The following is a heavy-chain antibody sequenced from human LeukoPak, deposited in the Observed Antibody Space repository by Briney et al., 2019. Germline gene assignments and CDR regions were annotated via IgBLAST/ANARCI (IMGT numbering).Heavy chain of an antibody. CDR3: ARHLGYYGSGSYSWFDP. CDR2: IYYSGST. Sequence: GWVRQAPGKGLEWIGSIYYSGSTYYSPSLKSRVTISVDTSKNQFSLKLSSVTAADTAVYYCARHLGYYGSGSYSWFDPWGQGTLVTVSS. J-gene: IGHJ5*02. V-gene: IGHV4-39*01. D-gene: IGHD3-10*01.